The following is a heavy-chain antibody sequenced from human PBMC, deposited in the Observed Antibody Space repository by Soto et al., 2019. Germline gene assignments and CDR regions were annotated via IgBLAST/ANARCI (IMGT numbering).Heavy chain of an antibody. J-gene: IGHJ4*02. CDR3: AIIDSSGYCSY. CDR2: ISGSGGST. CDR1: GFTFSSYA. V-gene: IGHV3-23*01. D-gene: IGHD3-22*01. Sequence: GGSLRLSCAASGFTFSSYAMSWVRQAPGKGLEWVSAISGSGGSTYYADSVKGRFTISRDNSKNTLYLQMNSLRAEDTAVYYCAIIDSSGYCSYWGQGTLVTVSS.